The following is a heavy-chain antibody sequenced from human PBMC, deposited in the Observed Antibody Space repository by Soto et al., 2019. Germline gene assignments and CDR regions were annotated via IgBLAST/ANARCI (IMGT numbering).Heavy chain of an antibody. CDR2: ISWDGGST. V-gene: IGHV3-43*01. J-gene: IGHJ4*02. D-gene: IGHD5-18*01. Sequence: EVQLVESGGVVVQPGGSLRLSCAASGFTFDDYNMHWGRQAPGKGLEWVSLISWDGGSTYYADSVKGRFTISRDNSKNSLYLQMNSLRTEDTALYYCAKSGYSYDFDYWGQGTLVTVSS. CDR3: AKSGYSYDFDY. CDR1: GFTFDDYN.